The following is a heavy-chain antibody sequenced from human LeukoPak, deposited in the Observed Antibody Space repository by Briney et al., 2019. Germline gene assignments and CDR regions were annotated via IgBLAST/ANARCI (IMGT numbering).Heavy chain of an antibody. CDR2: ISAYNGNT. CDR3: ACYDILTGYLDY. V-gene: IGHV1-18*01. J-gene: IGHJ4*02. D-gene: IGHD3-9*01. Sequence: ASVKVSCKASGYTFTSYGISWVRQAPGQGLEWMGWISAYNGNTNYAQKLQGRVTMTTDTSTSTAYMGLRSLRSDDTAVYYCACYDILTGYLDYWGQGTLVTVSS. CDR1: GYTFTSYG.